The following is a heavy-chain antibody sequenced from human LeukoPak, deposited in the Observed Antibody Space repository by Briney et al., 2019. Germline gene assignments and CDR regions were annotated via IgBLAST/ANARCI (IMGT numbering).Heavy chain of an antibody. CDR1: GYTFTSYG. V-gene: IGHV1-18*01. J-gene: IGHJ5*02. D-gene: IGHD2-2*01. CDR3: ARDNGDIVVVPAAGNWFDP. Sequence: ASVKVSCKASGYTFTSYGISWVRQAPGQGLEWMGWISAYNGNTNYAQKLQGRVTMTTDTSTSTAYVELRSLRSDDTAVYYCARDNGDIVVVPAAGNWFDPWGQGTLVTVSS. CDR2: ISAYNGNT.